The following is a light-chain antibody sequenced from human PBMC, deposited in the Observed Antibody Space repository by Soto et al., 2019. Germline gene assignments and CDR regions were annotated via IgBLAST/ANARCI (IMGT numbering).Light chain of an antibody. Sequence: QSALTQPRSVSGSPGQSVTISCSGASSDVGRYNYVSWYQQHPGKAPKLMIYDVSQRPSGVPDRFSGSKSGNTASLTISGLQAEDEADSYCCSYAGSYTLIFGGGTKLTVL. V-gene: IGLV2-11*01. J-gene: IGLJ2*01. CDR2: DVS. CDR1: SSDVGRYNY. CDR3: CSYAGSYTLI.